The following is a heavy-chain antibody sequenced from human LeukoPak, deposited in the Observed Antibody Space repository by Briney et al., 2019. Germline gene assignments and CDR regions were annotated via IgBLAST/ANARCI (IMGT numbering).Heavy chain of an antibody. J-gene: IGHJ4*02. CDR2: IYYSGST. CDR1: GGSISSYY. D-gene: IGHD5-18*01. CDR3: ARAGYSYGSNAYYFDY. Sequence: SETLSLTCTVSGGSISSYYWSWIRQPPGKGLEWIGYIYYSGSTNYNPSLKSRVTISVDTSKNQFSLKLSSVTAADTAVYYCARAGYSYGSNAYYFDYWGQGTLVTVSS. V-gene: IGHV4-59*01.